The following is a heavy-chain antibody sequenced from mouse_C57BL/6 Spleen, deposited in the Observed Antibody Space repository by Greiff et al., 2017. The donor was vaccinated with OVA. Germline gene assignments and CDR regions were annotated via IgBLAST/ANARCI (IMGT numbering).Heavy chain of an antibody. CDR1: GFTFSSYA. CDR3: RRDGDPYSYGSSYYWYFDV. D-gene: IGHD1-1*01. Sequence: EVKLVESGEGLVKPGGSLKLSCAASGFTFSSYAMSWVRQTPETRLEWVAYISSGGDYIYYADTVKGRFTIPRDNASNTLYLQMSSLKSEDTAMYYCRRDGDPYSYGSSYYWYFDVWGTGTTVTVSS. J-gene: IGHJ1*03. V-gene: IGHV5-9-1*02. CDR2: ISSGGDYI.